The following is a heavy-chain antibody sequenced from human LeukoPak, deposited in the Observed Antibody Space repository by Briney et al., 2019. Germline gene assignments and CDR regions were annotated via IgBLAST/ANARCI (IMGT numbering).Heavy chain of an antibody. D-gene: IGHD3-22*01. CDR2: IIPIFGTA. CDR1: GGTFSSYA. J-gene: IGHJ3*02. Sequence: ASVKVSCKASGGTFSSYAISWVRQAPGQGLEWMGRIIPIFGTANYAQKFQGRVTITTDESTSTAYMELSSLRSEDTAVYYCARIGGSGYLDLTRSAFDIWGQGTMVTVSS. CDR3: ARIGGSGYLDLTRSAFDI. V-gene: IGHV1-69*05.